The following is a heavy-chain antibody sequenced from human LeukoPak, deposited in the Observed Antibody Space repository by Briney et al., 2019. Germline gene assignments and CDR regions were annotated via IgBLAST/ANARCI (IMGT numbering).Heavy chain of an antibody. Sequence: GGSLRLSCTASGFTFSSYGMHWVRQAPGKGLEWMAVIYFDGSKKYYAESVKGRFTISRDNAMKSLYLQMNSLRAEDTAVYYCAKIMYSSGYYYDYWGQGTLVTVSS. D-gene: IGHD6-19*01. V-gene: IGHV3-33*03. CDR2: IYFDGSKK. CDR1: GFTFSSYG. CDR3: AKIMYSSGYYYDY. J-gene: IGHJ4*02.